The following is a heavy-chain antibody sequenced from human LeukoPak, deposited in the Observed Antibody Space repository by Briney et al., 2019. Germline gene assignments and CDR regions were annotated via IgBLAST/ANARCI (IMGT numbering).Heavy chain of an antibody. CDR3: ARVKVGTTNRFDY. J-gene: IGHJ4*02. CDR1: GFTFSSYE. D-gene: IGHD1-26*01. V-gene: IGHV3-21*05. CDR2: ISTSSDYT. Sequence: KPGGSLRLSCAASGFTFSSYEMNWVRQAPGKGLEWVSYISTSSDYTNYPASVKGRFTISRDNAKNSLYLQMNSLRAEDTAVYYCARVKVGTTNRFDYWGQGTLVTVSS.